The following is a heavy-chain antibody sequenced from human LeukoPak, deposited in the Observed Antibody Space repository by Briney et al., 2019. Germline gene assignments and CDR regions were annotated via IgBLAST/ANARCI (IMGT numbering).Heavy chain of an antibody. CDR2: ISYDGSNK. CDR3: AKDQWFGEFDAFDI. V-gene: IGHV3-30*18. J-gene: IGHJ3*02. D-gene: IGHD3-10*01. CDR1: GLTFSSYG. Sequence: GGSLRLSCAASGLTFSSYGMHWVRQAPGKGLEWVAVISYDGSNKYYADSVKGRFTISRDNSKNTLYLQMNSLRAEDTAVYCCAKDQWFGEFDAFDIWGQGTMVTVSS.